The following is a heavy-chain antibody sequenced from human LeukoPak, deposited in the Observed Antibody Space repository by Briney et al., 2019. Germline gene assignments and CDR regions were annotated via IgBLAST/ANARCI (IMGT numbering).Heavy chain of an antibody. CDR2: IYHSGST. Sequence: SETLSLTCTVSGGSISSSNWWSWVRQPPGKGLEWIGEIYHSGSTNYNPSLKSRVTISVDKSKNQFSLKLSSVTAADTAVYYCARGKWELRSFRSGNAFDIWGQGTMVTVSS. CDR3: ARGKWELRSFRSGNAFDI. V-gene: IGHV4-4*02. J-gene: IGHJ3*02. D-gene: IGHD1-26*01. CDR1: GGSISSSNW.